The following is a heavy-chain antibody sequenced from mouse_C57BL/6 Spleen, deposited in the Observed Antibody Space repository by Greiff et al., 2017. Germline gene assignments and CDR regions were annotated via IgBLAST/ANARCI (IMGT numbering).Heavy chain of an antibody. V-gene: IGHV14-3*01. CDR3: ARYDGYFWFFDV. Sequence: VQLQQSVAELVRPGASVKLSCTASGFNIKNTYIHWVKQRPEQGLEWIGRIDPANGNTKYAPKFQGKATLTADTSSNSAYLQLSSLTSEDTAIYYCARYDGYFWFFDVWGTGTTVTVSS. CDR1: GFNIKNTY. J-gene: IGHJ1*03. CDR2: IDPANGNT. D-gene: IGHD2-3*01.